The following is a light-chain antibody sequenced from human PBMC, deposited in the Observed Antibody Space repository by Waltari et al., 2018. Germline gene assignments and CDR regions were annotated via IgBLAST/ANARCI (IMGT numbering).Light chain of an antibody. CDR2: KVS. V-gene: IGKV2-30*02. J-gene: IGKJ5*01. CDR1: QCLVHRGGNTY. Sequence: DAVLTQSPLSLPATLGQPASISCKSIQCLVHRGGNTYLNWFQQRPGQSPRRLIYKVSTRDSGVPDRFSGSGSGTDFTLKISRVEAEDFGVYYCMQGTHWPYTFGQGTRLEIK. CDR3: MQGTHWPYT.